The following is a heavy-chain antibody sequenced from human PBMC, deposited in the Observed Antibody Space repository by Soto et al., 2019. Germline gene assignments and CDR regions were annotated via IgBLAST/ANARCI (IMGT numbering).Heavy chain of an antibody. CDR1: GGTFSSYT. CDR2: IIPILGIA. J-gene: IGHJ4*02. V-gene: IGHV1-69*08. Sequence: QVQLVQSGAEVKKPGSSVKVSCKASGGTFSSYTISWVRQAPGQGLEWMGRIIPILGIANYAQKFQGRVTSTADKSTSTAYMELSSLRSEDTAVYYCARDDPYSSSWYVDYWGQGTLVTVSS. D-gene: IGHD6-13*01. CDR3: ARDDPYSSSWYVDY.